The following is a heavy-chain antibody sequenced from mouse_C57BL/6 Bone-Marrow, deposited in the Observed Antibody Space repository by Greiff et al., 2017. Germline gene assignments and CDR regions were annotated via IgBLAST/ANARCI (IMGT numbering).Heavy chain of an antibody. D-gene: IGHD2-4*01. V-gene: IGHV1-76*01. Sequence: VQVVESGAELVRPGASVKLSCKASGYTFTDYYINWVKQRPGQGLEWIARIYPGSGNTYYNEKFKGKATLTAEKSSSTAYMQLSSLTSEDSAVYFCARDYDYDNYWGQGTTLTVSS. CDR3: ARDYDYDNY. CDR1: GYTFTDYY. CDR2: IYPGSGNT. J-gene: IGHJ2*01.